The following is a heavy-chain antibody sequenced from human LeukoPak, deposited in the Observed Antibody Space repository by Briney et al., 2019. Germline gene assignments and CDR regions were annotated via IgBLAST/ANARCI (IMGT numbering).Heavy chain of an antibody. D-gene: IGHD4-17*01. CDR1: RGSFSGYF. CDR3: ARVFVTTVTKFNWFDP. Sequence: SETLSLTCAVYRGSFSGYFWSWIRQPPRKGLEWMGEINHSGSTKYNPPLKSRVAIPVDTSKNQFSLKLSSVTAADTAVYYCARVFVTTVTKFNWFDPWGQGTLVTVSS. V-gene: IGHV4-34*01. J-gene: IGHJ5*02. CDR2: INHSGST.